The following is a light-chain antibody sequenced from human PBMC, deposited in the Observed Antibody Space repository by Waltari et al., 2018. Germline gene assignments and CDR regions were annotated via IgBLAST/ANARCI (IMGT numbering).Light chain of an antibody. CDR3: QQSYSTPLT. Sequence: DIQMTQSPSSRPASVGDRVTITCRASQSISSYLNWYQHKPGKAPKPLIYAASSLQSGVPSRFSGSGSGTDFTLTISSLQPEDFATYYCQQSYSTPLTFGGGTKVEIK. J-gene: IGKJ4*01. CDR1: QSISSY. V-gene: IGKV1-39*01. CDR2: AAS.